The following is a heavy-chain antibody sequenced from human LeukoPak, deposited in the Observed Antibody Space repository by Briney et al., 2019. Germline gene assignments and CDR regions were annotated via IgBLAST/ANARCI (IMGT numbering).Heavy chain of an antibody. CDR1: GGTFSSYA. Sequence: SVKVSCKASGGTFSSYAISWVRQAPGQGLEWMGRIIPIFGTANYAQEFQGRVTITTDESTSTAYMELGSLRSEDTAVYYCARGRYYDSSGPFDYWGQGTLVTVSS. V-gene: IGHV1-69*05. CDR2: IIPIFGTA. D-gene: IGHD3-22*01. J-gene: IGHJ4*02. CDR3: ARGRYYDSSGPFDY.